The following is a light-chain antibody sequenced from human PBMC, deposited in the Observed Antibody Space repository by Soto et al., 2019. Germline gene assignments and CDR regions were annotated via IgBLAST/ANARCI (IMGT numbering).Light chain of an antibody. Sequence: DIVMTQYPLSLPVTHGEPASISCRSSQSLLHSYGYKNLDGYLQKPGQSPQLLIYLGSDRSSGVPDRFSGGGSCTNFTLRVSRMVDDDVGLYYCIQSLQTLLTFGGGTKLEI. V-gene: IGKV2-28*01. CDR1: QSLLHSYGYKN. J-gene: IGKJ4*02. CDR2: LGS. CDR3: IQSLQTLLT.